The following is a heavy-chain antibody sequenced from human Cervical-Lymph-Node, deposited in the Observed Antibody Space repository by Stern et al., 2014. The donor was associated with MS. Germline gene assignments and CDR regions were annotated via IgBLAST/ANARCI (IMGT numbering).Heavy chain of an antibody. CDR1: GGTFSSYA. V-gene: IGHV1-69*01. Sequence: QVQLVEPGAEVKKPGSSVKVSCQASGGTFSSYAISWGRQAPGQGLEWMGGIVPGFGKANYAQKFQGRVTITADESTSTAYMELSSLRSEDTAVYYCARDIPPIITGTTSGMDVWGQGTTVTVSS. J-gene: IGHJ6*02. CDR2: IVPGFGKA. D-gene: IGHD1-20*01. CDR3: ARDIPPIITGTTSGMDV.